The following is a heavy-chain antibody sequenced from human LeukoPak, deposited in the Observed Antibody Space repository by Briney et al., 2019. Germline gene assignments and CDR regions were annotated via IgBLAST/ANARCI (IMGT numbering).Heavy chain of an antibody. V-gene: IGHV3-74*01. CDR2: ISSDGSST. J-gene: IGHJ4*02. D-gene: IGHD6-25*01. CDR1: SFTFRSYW. CDR3: LRGTASDDNQRLFDF. Sequence: GGSLRLSCAASSFTFRSYWMHWVRQAPGKRLVWVSRISSDGSSTSYSDSVKGRFTISRDNAKNTLYLQMNSLRVEDTALYYCLRGTASDDNQRLFDFWGQGTLVTVSS.